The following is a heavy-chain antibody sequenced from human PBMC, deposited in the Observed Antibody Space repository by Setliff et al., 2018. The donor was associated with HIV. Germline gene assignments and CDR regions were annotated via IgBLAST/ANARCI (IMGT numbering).Heavy chain of an antibody. CDR3: ARGKGVGGVIITGGLDV. V-gene: IGHV1-46*01. CDR1: GYTFTSVY. CDR2: INPSGGRT. Sequence: ASVKVSCKASGYTFTSVYMHWVRQAPGEGLEWMGLINPSGGRTTYAQNFQGRVTMTRDTSITTAYMELSSLTSEDTAVYYRARGKGVGGVIITGGLDVWGQGTTVTVSS. D-gene: IGHD3-10*01. J-gene: IGHJ6*02.